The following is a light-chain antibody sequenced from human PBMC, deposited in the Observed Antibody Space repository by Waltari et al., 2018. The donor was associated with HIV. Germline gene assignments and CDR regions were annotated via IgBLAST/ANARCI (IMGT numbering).Light chain of an antibody. CDR2: RNN. V-gene: IGLV1-47*01. J-gene: IGLJ1*01. Sequence: QSVLTQPPSASGTPGQRVTISCSGSSSNIGSNYVYWYQQLPGTAPNLLIYRNNQRPSVVPDRFSGSKSGTSASLAISGLRSEDEADYYCAAWDDSLSVVYVFGTGTKVTVL. CDR1: SSNIGSNY. CDR3: AAWDDSLSVVYV.